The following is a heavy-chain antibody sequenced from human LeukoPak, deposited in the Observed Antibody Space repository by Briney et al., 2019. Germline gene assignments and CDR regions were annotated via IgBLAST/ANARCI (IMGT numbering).Heavy chain of an antibody. CDR2: ISWDGGST. D-gene: IGHD6-19*01. CDR3: AREAGYSSGSNWFDP. Sequence: PGGSLRLSCAASGFTFDDYTMHWVRQAPGKGLEWVSLISWDGGSTYYADSVKGRFTISRDNAKNSLYLQMNSLRAEDTALYYCAREAGYSSGSNWFDPWGQGTLVTVSS. V-gene: IGHV3-43*01. J-gene: IGHJ5*02. CDR1: GFTFDDYT.